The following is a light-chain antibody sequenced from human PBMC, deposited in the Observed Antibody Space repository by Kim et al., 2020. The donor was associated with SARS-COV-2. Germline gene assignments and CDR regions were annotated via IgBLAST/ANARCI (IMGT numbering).Light chain of an antibody. CDR3: SSYTSSSTLGV. Sequence: QSITLSCTGTSSDVGGYDYVSWYQQHPGKAPKVMIYDVSNRPSGVSNRFSGSKSGNTASLTISGLQAEDEADYYCSSYTSSSTLGVFGGGTQLTVL. CDR1: SSDVGGYDY. CDR2: DVS. V-gene: IGLV2-14*03. J-gene: IGLJ2*01.